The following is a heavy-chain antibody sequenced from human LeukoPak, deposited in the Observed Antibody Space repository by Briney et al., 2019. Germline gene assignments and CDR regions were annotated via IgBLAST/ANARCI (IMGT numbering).Heavy chain of an antibody. D-gene: IGHD6-6*01. V-gene: IGHV4-4*07. CDR3: ATNALLVPSTFVS. CDR1: GDFISGSY. Sequence: NTSETLSLTCTVSGDFISGSYWSWIRQPAGKGLEWIGRIYTTGTANYNPSLTSRVTMSVDTSKKQLSLKLNSVTAVDTAVYYCATNALLVPSTFVSWGRGTLVTVSS. J-gene: IGHJ4*02. CDR2: IYTTGTA.